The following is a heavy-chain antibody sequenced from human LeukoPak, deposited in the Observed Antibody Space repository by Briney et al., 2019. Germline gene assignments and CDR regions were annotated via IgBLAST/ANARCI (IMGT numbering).Heavy chain of an antibody. D-gene: IGHD5-24*01. CDR2: ISSSSSYI. CDR1: GFTFSSYS. V-gene: IGHV3-21*01. CDR3: ARATDGYRLL. J-gene: IGHJ4*02. Sequence: GGSLRLSCAASGFTFSSYSMTWVRQAPGKGLEGVSSISSSSSYIYYADSVKGRFTISRDNAKNSLYLQMNSLRAEDTAVYYCARATDGYRLLWGQGTLVTVSS.